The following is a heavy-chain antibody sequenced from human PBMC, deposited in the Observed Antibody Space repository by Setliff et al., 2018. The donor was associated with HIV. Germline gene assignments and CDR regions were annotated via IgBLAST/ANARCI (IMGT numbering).Heavy chain of an antibody. CDR3: ARGHSGNDY. V-gene: IGHV1-24*01. J-gene: IGHJ4*02. CDR1: GYTLSELS. D-gene: IGHD1-1*01. Sequence: ASVKVSCKVSGYTLSELSMHWVRQAPGEGLEWMGGFDPEDGETIYAEYAQQFQGRVTMTRNTSISTAYMELSSLRSEDTAIYYCARGHSGNDYWGQGTLVTVSS. CDR2: FDPEDGET.